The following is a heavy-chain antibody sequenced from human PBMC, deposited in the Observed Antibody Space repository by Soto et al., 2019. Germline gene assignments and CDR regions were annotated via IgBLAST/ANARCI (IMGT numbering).Heavy chain of an antibody. CDR3: ARQYVSRSYSDY. D-gene: IGHD3-10*01. CDR2: IYPGDSDT. J-gene: IGHJ4*02. V-gene: IGHV5-51*01. CDR1: QYSFTSYW. Sequence: PLKISCKRSQYSFTSYWICWVLKMPGRGLEWMGSIYPGDSDTRYSPSCQGQVTISADKSISTAYLQWSSLKASDTAMYYCARQYVSRSYSDYWGQGTLVTVSS.